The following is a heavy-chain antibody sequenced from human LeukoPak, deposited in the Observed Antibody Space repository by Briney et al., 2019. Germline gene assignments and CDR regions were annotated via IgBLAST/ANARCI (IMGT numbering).Heavy chain of an antibody. J-gene: IGHJ4*02. Sequence: GGSLRLSCAASGFTVSSNYMSWVRQAPGKGLEWVSVIYSGGSTYYADSVKGRFTISRDNSKNTLYLQMNSLRAEDTAVYYCARVDLVSTKEYYFDYWGQGTLVTVSS. V-gene: IGHV3-53*01. D-gene: IGHD5/OR15-5a*01. CDR3: ARVDLVSTKEYYFDY. CDR1: GFTVSSNY. CDR2: IYSGGST.